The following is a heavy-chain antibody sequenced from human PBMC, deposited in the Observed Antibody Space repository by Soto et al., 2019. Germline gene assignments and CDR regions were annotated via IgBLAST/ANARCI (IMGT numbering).Heavy chain of an antibody. V-gene: IGHV3-33*01. CDR1: GFTFSSYG. CDR3: ARVPSYYDFWSGQGIDV. CDR2: IWYDGSNK. J-gene: IGHJ6*02. D-gene: IGHD3-3*01. Sequence: PGGSLRLSCAASGFTFSSYGMHWVRQAPGKGLEWVAVIWYDGSNKYYADSVKGRFTISRDNSKNTLYLQMNSLRAEDTAVYYCARVPSYYDFWSGQGIDVCGQGTTVTVSS.